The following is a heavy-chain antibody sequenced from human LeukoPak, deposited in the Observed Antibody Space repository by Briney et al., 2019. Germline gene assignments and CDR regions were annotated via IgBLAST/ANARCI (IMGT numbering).Heavy chain of an antibody. V-gene: IGHV3-64*04. CDR3: ARGDPTVTTKQNFDY. CDR2: ISSNGGDS. D-gene: IGHD4-17*01. J-gene: IGHJ4*02. Sequence: PGGSLSLSCSASGFTFSSNSMHWVRQVAGKGLEYVAAISSNGGDSYYADSVKGRFTISRDNSKNTLYLQMNSLRVEDTAVYYCARGDPTVTTKQNFDYWGQGTLVTVSS. CDR1: GFTFSSNS.